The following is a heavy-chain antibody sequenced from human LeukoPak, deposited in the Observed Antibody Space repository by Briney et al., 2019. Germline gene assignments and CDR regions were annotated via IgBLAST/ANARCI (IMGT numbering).Heavy chain of an antibody. D-gene: IGHD5-18*01. CDR3: AKGYRGYKLDY. Sequence: GGSLRLSCAASGFTFSSYGMHWVRQAPGKGLEWVAVIWYDGSNKYYADSVKGRFTISRDNSKNKLYLQMNSLRAEDTAVYYCAKGYRGYKLDYWGQGTLVTVSS. V-gene: IGHV3-33*06. CDR1: GFTFSSYG. CDR2: IWYDGSNK. J-gene: IGHJ4*02.